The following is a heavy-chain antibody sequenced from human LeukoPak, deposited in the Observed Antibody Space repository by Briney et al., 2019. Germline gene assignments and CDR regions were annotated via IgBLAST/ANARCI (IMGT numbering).Heavy chain of an antibody. J-gene: IGHJ4*02. Sequence: GGSLRLSRAASGFTFSSYSMNWVRQAPGKGLEWVSSISSSSSYIYYADSVKGRFTISRDNAKNSLYLQMNSLRAEDTAVYYCAREGQPGDDYWGQGTLVTVSS. D-gene: IGHD3-10*01. V-gene: IGHV3-21*01. CDR1: GFTFSSYS. CDR3: AREGQPGDDY. CDR2: ISSSSSYI.